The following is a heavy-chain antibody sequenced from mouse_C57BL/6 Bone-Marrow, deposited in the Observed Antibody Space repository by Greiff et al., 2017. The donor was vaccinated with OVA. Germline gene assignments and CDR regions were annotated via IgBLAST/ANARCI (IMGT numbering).Heavy chain of an antibody. J-gene: IGHJ4*01. CDR3: ARCYYGQGYYAMDY. V-gene: IGHV1-81*01. CDR2: IYPRSGNT. D-gene: IGHD2-1*01. Sequence: QVQLQQSGAELARPGASVKLSCKASGYTFTSYGISWVKQRTGQGLEWIGEIYPRSGNTYYNEKFKGKATLTADKSSSTAYMELRSLTSEDSAVYFCARCYYGQGYYAMDYWGQGTSVTVSS. CDR1: GYTFTSYG.